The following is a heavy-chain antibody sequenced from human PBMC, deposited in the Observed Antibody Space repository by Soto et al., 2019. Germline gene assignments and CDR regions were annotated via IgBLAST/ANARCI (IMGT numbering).Heavy chain of an antibody. D-gene: IGHD1-26*01. J-gene: IGHJ4*02. CDR1: GFTFSSYS. Sequence: PGGSLRLSCAASGFTFSSYSMNWVRQAPGKGLEWVSSISSSSSYIYYAESVKGRFTISRDNAKNSLYLQMNSLRAEDTAVFYCARDRPEWELDPSGLDYWGQGTLVTVSS. V-gene: IGHV3-21*01. CDR3: ARDRPEWELDPSGLDY. CDR2: ISSSSSYI.